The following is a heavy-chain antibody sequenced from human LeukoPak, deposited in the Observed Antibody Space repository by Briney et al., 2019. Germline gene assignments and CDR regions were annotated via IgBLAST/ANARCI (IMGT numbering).Heavy chain of an antibody. Sequence: PGGSLRLSCAASGFTFSTFGMHWVRQAPGKGLEWVATIWYDGSNKYYGDSVKGRFTISRDNSKNTLYLQMNSLRAEDTAVYYCAKEAGATRAFDYWGQGTLVTVSS. CDR3: AKEAGATRAFDY. D-gene: IGHD1-26*01. CDR2: IWYDGSNK. CDR1: GFTFSTFG. J-gene: IGHJ4*02. V-gene: IGHV3-33*06.